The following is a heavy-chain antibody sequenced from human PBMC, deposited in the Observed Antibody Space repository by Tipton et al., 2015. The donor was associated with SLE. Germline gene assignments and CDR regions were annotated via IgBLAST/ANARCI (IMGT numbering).Heavy chain of an antibody. D-gene: IGHD3-16*01. CDR1: SGSFSGYY. CDR2: INHSGST. CDR3: SVQLIRLGELLDY. J-gene: IGHJ4*02. Sequence: TLSLTCAVYSGSFSGYYWSWIRQPPGKGLEWIGEINHSGSTNYNPSLKSRVTISVDTSKNQFSLKLSSVTAADTAVYYCSVQLIRLGELLDYWGQGTLVTVSS. V-gene: IGHV4-34*01.